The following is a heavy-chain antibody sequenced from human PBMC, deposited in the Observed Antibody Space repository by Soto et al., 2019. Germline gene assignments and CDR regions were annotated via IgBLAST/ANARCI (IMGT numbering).Heavy chain of an antibody. CDR3: AKDPSPQPTAVVTPGWFDP. V-gene: IGHV1-2*02. D-gene: IGHD2-21*02. Sequence: ASVKGSCKASGYTFINYYMHWVRQAPGQGFEWMGRISPKSGGTNYAQKFQGRVSMTWDTSLKTAYMELSSLMSDDTAIYYCAKDPSPQPTAVVTPGWFDPWGQGILVTVSS. J-gene: IGHJ5*01. CDR1: GYTFINYY. CDR2: ISPKSGGT.